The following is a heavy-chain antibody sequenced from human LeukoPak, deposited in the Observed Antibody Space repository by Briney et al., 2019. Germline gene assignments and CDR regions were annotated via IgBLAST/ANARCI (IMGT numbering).Heavy chain of an antibody. CDR3: ARPHDTGVGASGSGWSYFDF. Sequence: GESLKISCKASGYRVTNYWIGWVRQMPGKGLEWMGIINPADGYTRYSPSFQGQVTISADTSIFTAYLQWSSLKASDTAIYYCARPHDTGVGASGSGWSYFDFWGQGTLITVSS. J-gene: IGHJ4*02. CDR1: GYRVTNYW. D-gene: IGHD6-19*01. V-gene: IGHV5-51*01. CDR2: INPADGYT.